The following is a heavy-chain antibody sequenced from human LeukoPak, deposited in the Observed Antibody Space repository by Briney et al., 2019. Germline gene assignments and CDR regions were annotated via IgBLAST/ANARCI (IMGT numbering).Heavy chain of an antibody. Sequence: SETLSLTCAVYGGSFSGYYWSWIRQPPGKGLEWIGYIYYSGTTNYNPSLKSRVTISVDTSKNQFSLKLNSVTAADTAVYYCARLAAAGHIFDYWGQGTLVTVSS. J-gene: IGHJ4*02. CDR3: ARLAAAGHIFDY. V-gene: IGHV4-59*08. D-gene: IGHD6-13*01. CDR1: GGSFSGYY. CDR2: IYYSGTT.